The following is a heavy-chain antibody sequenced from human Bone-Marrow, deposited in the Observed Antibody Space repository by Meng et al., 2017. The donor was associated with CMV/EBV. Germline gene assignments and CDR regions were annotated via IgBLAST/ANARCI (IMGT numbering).Heavy chain of an antibody. CDR1: GYSFTSYW. Sequence: KVSSKGSGYSFTSYWIGWVRQMPGKGLEWMGIIYPGDSDTRYSPSFQGQVTISADKSISTAYLQWSSLKASDTAMYYCARLCSSGWCQFDYWGQGTLVTVSS. D-gene: IGHD6-19*01. V-gene: IGHV5-51*01. J-gene: IGHJ4*02. CDR3: ARLCSSGWCQFDY. CDR2: IYPGDSDT.